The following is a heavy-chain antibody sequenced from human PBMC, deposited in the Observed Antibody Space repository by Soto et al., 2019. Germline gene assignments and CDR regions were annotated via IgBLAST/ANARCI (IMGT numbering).Heavy chain of an antibody. Sequence: PGGSLRLSCAASGFTFSSYAMHWVRQAPGKGLEWVAVISYDGSNKYYADSVKGRFTISRDNSKNTLYLQMNSLRAEDTAVYYCARERSSWHHYFDYWGQGTLVTVSS. CDR1: GFTFSSYA. D-gene: IGHD6-13*01. CDR3: ARERSSWHHYFDY. J-gene: IGHJ4*02. CDR2: ISYDGSNK. V-gene: IGHV3-30-3*01.